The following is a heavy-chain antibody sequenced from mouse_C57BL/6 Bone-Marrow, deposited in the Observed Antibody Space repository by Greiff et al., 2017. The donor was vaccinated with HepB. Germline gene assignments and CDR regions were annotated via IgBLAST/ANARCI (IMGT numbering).Heavy chain of an antibody. CDR2: ISYDGSN. CDR3: ASLPYDYRFAY. V-gene: IGHV3-6*01. D-gene: IGHD2-4*01. Sequence: EVQRVESGPGLVKPSQSLSLTCSVTGYSITSGYYWNWIRQFPGNKLEWMGYISYDGSNNYNPSLKNRISITRDTSKNQFFLKLNSVTTEDTATYYCASLPYDYRFAYWGQGTLVTVSA. CDR1: GYSITSGYY. J-gene: IGHJ3*01.